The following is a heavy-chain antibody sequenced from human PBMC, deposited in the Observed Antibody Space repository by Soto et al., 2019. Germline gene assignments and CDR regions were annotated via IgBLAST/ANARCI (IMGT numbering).Heavy chain of an antibody. CDR1: GDSIGKSKYY. Sequence: PSETLSLTCTVSGDSIGKSKYYWSWIRQPPGKGMEWIVSVFYNGNTYHNPSLKSRVTMSVDTSNDQFSLRMSSVPGADTSVYYCAKHAYNPLVRTFWDFDLWGRGTVVTVSS. V-gene: IGHV4-39*01. CDR3: AKHAYNPLVRTFWDFDL. D-gene: IGHD3-22*01. CDR2: VFYNGNT. J-gene: IGHJ2*01.